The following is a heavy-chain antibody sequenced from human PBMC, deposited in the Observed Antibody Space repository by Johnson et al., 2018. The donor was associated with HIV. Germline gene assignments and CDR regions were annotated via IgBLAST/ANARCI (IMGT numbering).Heavy chain of an antibody. J-gene: IGHJ3*02. V-gene: IGHV3-30-3*01. CDR3: ARDLRGGGLYDAFDI. D-gene: IGHD3-16*01. CDR2: ISYDGSNK. CDR1: GFTFSSYT. Sequence: QVQLVESGGGLVQPGRSLRLSCAASGFTFSSYTMHWVRQAPGKGLEWVAVISYDGSNKYYADSVKGRFIISRENSKNTRYLQMNSLSAEDTAVYYCARDLRGGGLYDAFDIWGQGTMVTVSS.